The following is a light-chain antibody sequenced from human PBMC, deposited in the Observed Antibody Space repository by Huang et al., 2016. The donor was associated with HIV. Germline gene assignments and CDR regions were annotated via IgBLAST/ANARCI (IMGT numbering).Light chain of an antibody. J-gene: IGKJ4*01. CDR2: DTS. CDR1: QSITKNY. Sequence: EIVLTQSPATLSLSPGERATLSCGASQSITKNYLAWYQQKPGLAPRLLIYDTSTRATGIPDRFSGIGSGTDFTLTINRLEPEDFAVYYCHQYGSSPLTFGGGTKVEIK. V-gene: IGKV3D-20*01. CDR3: HQYGSSPLT.